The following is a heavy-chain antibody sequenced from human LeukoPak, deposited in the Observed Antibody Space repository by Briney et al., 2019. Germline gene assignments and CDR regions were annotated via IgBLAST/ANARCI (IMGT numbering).Heavy chain of an antibody. J-gene: IGHJ5*02. D-gene: IGHD4-17*01. CDR2: IYYSGST. CDR1: GGSFSGYY. CDR3: ASQLMTTVTTFRWGVNWFDP. V-gene: IGHV4-34*01. Sequence: SETLSLTCAVYGGSFSGYYWGWIRQPPGKGLEWIGSIYYSGSTYYNPSLKSRVTISVDTSKNQFSLKLSSVTAADTAVYYCASQLMTTVTTFRWGVNWFDPWGQGTLVTVSS.